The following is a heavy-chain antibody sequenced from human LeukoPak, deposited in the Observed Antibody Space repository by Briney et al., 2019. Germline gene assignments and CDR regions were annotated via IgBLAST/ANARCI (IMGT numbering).Heavy chain of an antibody. V-gene: IGHV4-39*01. Sequence: TSETLSLTCTVSGGSISSSSYYWGWIRQPPGKGLEWIGSIYHSGSTYYNPSLKSRVTISVDTSKNQFSLKLSSVTAADTAVYYCARLTMTTVDYWGQGTLVTVSS. CDR2: IYHSGST. CDR1: GGSISSSSYY. D-gene: IGHD4-17*01. CDR3: ARLTMTTVDY. J-gene: IGHJ4*02.